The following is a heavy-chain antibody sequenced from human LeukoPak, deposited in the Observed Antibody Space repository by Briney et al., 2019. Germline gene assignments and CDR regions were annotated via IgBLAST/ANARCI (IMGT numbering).Heavy chain of an antibody. CDR3: ARTPVIVIRGVIEDGMDV. D-gene: IGHD3-10*01. V-gene: IGHV1-2*02. J-gene: IGHJ6*02. CDR2: IDPNTGRT. CDR1: GYTFTDYY. Sequence: ASVKVSCKPSGYTFTDYYLHWVRQAPGQGLEWMGWIDPNTGRTNYAQSFQGRVTMTRDTSVSTAYMDLSRLGSDDTAVYYCARTPVIVIRGVIEDGMDVWGQGTAVTVSS.